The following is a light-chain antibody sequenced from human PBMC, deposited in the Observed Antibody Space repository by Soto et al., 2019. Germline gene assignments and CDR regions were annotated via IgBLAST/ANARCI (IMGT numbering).Light chain of an antibody. CDR3: EARDDSLSGVV. Sequence: QSVLTQPPSASGTPGQRVTISCSGSSSNIGNNFVYWYQQRPGTAPKLLIYRDNQRPSGVPDRFSGSKSGTSASLAITGLRSEDEADYYCEARDDSLSGVVFGGGTKLTVL. CDR1: SSNIGNNF. CDR2: RDN. J-gene: IGLJ2*01. V-gene: IGLV1-47*01.